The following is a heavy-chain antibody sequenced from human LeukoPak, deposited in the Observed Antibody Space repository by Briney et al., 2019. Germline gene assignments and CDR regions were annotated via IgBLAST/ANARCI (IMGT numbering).Heavy chain of an antibody. CDR3: ARAPLYYYGSGSPTYSDY. Sequence: GGSLRLSCAASGFTFSSYEMNWVRQAPGKGLEWVSYISSSGSTIYYADSVKGRFTISRDNAKNSLYLQMNSLRAEDTAVYYCARAPLYYYGSGSPTYSDYWGQGTLVTVSS. D-gene: IGHD3-10*01. J-gene: IGHJ4*02. CDR1: GFTFSSYE. V-gene: IGHV3-48*03. CDR2: ISSSGSTI.